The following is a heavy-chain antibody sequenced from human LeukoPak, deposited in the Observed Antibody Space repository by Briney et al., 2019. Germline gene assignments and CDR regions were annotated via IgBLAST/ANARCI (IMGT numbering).Heavy chain of an antibody. Sequence: SQTLSLTCTVSGGSISSGGYYWGCIRQPPGKGLEWIGSIYYSGSTYYNPSLKSRVTISVDTSKNQFSLKLSSVTAADTAVYYCARQSSGSWGVYWGQGTLVTVSS. CDR2: IYYSGST. J-gene: IGHJ4*02. D-gene: IGHD1-26*01. CDR3: ARQSSGSWGVY. CDR1: GGSISSGGYY. V-gene: IGHV4-39*01.